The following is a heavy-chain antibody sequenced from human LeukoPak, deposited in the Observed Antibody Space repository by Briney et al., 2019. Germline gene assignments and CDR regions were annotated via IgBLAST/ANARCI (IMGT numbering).Heavy chain of an antibody. CDR1: GFTFSSYA. CDR2: ISYDGSNK. V-gene: IGHV3-30-3*01. Sequence: TGRSLRLSCAASGFTFSSYAMHWVRQAPGKGLEWAAVISYDGSNKYYADSVKGRFTISRDNSKNTLYLQMNSLRAEDTAVYYCARDGAEGYCSGGSCYSLYYWGQGTLVTVSS. CDR3: ARDGAEGYCSGGSCYSLYY. J-gene: IGHJ4*02. D-gene: IGHD2-15*01.